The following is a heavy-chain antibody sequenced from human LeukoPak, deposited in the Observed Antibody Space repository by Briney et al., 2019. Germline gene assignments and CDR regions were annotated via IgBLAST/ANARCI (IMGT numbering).Heavy chain of an antibody. D-gene: IGHD4-17*01. CDR2: INPNSGGT. V-gene: IGHV1-2*02. CDR3: ARRLTIGAFDI. CDR1: GYTFTSYY. Sequence: ASVKASCKASGYTFTSYYMHWVRQAPGQGLEWMGWINPNSGGTNYAQKFQGRVTMTRDTSISTAYMELSRLRSDDTAVYYCARRLTIGAFDIWGQGTMVTVSS. J-gene: IGHJ3*02.